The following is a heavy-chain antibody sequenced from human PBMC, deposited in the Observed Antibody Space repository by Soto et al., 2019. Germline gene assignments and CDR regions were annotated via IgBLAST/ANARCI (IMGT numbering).Heavy chain of an antibody. V-gene: IGHV3-66*01. D-gene: IGHD2-15*01. J-gene: IGHJ4*02. CDR1: GFTVSSNY. CDR2: IYSGGST. CDR3: ARDDCSGGSCYHAFDY. Sequence: GGSLRLSCAASGFTVSSNYMSWVRQAPGKGLEWVSVIYSGGSTYYADSVKGRFTISRDNSKNTLYLQMNSLRAEDTAVYYCARDDCSGGSCYHAFDYWGQGTLVTVSS.